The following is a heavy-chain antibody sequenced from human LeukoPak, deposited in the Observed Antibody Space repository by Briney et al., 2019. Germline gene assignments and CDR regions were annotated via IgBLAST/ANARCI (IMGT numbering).Heavy chain of an antibody. Sequence: ASVTVSCKVSGYTLTELSMHWVRQAPGKGLEWMGGFDPEDGETIYAQKFQGRVTMTRNTSISAAYMELSGLRSEDTAVYYCARSRISLNSGSYAYWGQGTLVTVSS. CDR2: FDPEDGET. V-gene: IGHV1-24*01. CDR1: GYTLTELS. J-gene: IGHJ4*02. D-gene: IGHD1-26*01. CDR3: ARSRISLNSGSYAY.